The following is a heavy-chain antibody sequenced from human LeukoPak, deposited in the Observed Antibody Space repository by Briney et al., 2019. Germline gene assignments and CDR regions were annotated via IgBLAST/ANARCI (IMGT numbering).Heavy chain of an antibody. J-gene: IGHJ4*02. Sequence: PSETLSLTCAVSGGSIKSNNWWSWVRQPPGKGLEWIGEIYHSGSTNYNPSLESRVTVSVDKSKNQFSLDLSSVTAADTAVYYCARSYSGTSPGGDDYWGQGTLVTVSS. CDR1: GGSIKSNNW. V-gene: IGHV4-4*02. CDR2: IYHSGST. CDR3: ARSYSGTSPGGDDY. D-gene: IGHD1-26*01.